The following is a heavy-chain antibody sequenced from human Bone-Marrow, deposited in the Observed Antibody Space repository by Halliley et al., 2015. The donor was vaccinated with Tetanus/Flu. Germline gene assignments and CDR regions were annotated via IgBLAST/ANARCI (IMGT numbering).Heavy chain of an antibody. Sequence: SLRLSCSASGFTFSDYNMHWVRQAPGRGLQYVSGINDRGTSTKYTDSLKGRFTISRDISKNTLYLQMSSLRAEDTAVYYCVRGSLIGVVFANYFDNWGQEALVTVSS. V-gene: IGHV3-64D*09. CDR2: INDRGTST. CDR1: GFTFSDYN. D-gene: IGHD3-3*01. J-gene: IGHJ4*02. CDR3: VRGSLIGVVFANYFDN.